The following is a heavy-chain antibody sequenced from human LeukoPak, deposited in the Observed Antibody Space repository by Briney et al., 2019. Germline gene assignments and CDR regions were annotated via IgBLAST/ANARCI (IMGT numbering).Heavy chain of an antibody. V-gene: IGHV4-31*03. J-gene: IGHJ4*02. CDR1: GGPISSGGNN. D-gene: IGHD3-10*01. CDR3: ARYGPSGSPLNPPPHIHY. CDR2: IYYSGST. Sequence: SETLSLTCTVSGGPISSGGNNWSWIRQHPGKGLEWIGYIYYSGSTYYNPSLKSRVTISVDTSKSQFSLKLSSVTAADTAVYYCARYGPSGSPLNPPPHIHYWGQGTLVTVSS.